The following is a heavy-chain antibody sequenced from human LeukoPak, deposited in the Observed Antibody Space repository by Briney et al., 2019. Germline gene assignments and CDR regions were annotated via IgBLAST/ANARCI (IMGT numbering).Heavy chain of an antibody. CDR2: ISTSGNT. V-gene: IGHV4-4*07. D-gene: IGHD3-22*01. J-gene: IGHJ5*02. CDR3: ARDGDYYSPFFDP. Sequence: SETLSLTCTVSGVSISSYYWSWIRQSAGRGLEWIGRISTSGNTDYNPSLKSRVTMSVDTCKNQLSLKLSSLTAADTAVYHCARDGDYYSPFFDPWGQGTLVSVSS. CDR1: GVSISSYY.